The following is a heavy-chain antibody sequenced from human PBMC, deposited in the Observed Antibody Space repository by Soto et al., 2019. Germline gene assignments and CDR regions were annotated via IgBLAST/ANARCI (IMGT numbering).Heavy chain of an antibody. CDR2: ISGSGGST. J-gene: IGHJ4*02. D-gene: IGHD2-8*01. CDR1: GFTFSSYA. V-gene: IGHV3-23*01. CDR3: AKDLYCTNGVCYNY. Sequence: EVQLLESGGGLVQPGGSLRLSCAASGFTFSSYAMSWVRQAPGKGLEWVSAISGSGGSTYYADSVKGRFTISRDNSKNPLYLQMNSLRAEDTAVYYCAKDLYCTNGVCYNYWGQGTLVTVSS.